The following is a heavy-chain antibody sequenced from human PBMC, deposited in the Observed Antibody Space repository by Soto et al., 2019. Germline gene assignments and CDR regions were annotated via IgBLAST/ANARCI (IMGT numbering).Heavy chain of an antibody. Sequence: GGSLRLSCAASGFTFSSYAMSWVRQAPGKGLEWVSAISGSGGSTYYADSVKGRFTISRDNSKNTLYLQMNSLRAEDTAVYYCAKDLRDFWSGYSPFYGVDVWGQGTTVTVSS. CDR1: GFTFSSYA. V-gene: IGHV3-23*01. D-gene: IGHD3-3*01. J-gene: IGHJ6*02. CDR3: AKDLRDFWSGYSPFYGVDV. CDR2: ISGSGGST.